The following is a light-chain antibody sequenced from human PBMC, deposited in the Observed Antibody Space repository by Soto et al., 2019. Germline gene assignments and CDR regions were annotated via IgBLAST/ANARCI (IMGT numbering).Light chain of an antibody. Sequence: DIVLAQSPGTLSLSSGERATLSCRASQSVSSNLAWYQQKPGQAPRLLIYDASRRATGIPGRFSGSGSGTDFTLTISSLEPEDFAVYYCQQRSNWLTFGGGTKVDIK. V-gene: IGKV3-11*01. CDR2: DAS. CDR3: QQRSNWLT. J-gene: IGKJ4*01. CDR1: QSVSSN.